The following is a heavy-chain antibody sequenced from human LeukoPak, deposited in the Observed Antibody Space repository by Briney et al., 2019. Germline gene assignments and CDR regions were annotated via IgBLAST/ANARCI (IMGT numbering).Heavy chain of an antibody. V-gene: IGHV4-59*08. D-gene: IGHD6-13*01. Sequence: SETLSLTCTVSGGSISGYYWSWIRQPPGKGLEWIGYIYNSESTNYNPSLRSRVTISADTSKNQFSLKLSSVTAADTAVYFCTRHRVPAAATSFDYWGQGTLVTVSS. J-gene: IGHJ4*02. CDR2: IYNSEST. CDR1: GGSISGYY. CDR3: TRHRVPAAATSFDY.